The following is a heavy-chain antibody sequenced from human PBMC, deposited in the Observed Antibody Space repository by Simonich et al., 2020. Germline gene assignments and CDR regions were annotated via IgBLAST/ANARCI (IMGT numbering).Heavy chain of an antibody. D-gene: IGHD6-13*01. CDR1: GGSISSSSYY. V-gene: IGHV4-39*01. CDR2: IYYSGST. CDR3: ARHAGFAFDI. Sequence: QLQLQESGPGLVKPSETLSLTCTVSGGSISSSSYYWGWIRQPPGKGLEWIGSIYYSGSTNNNPSIKSRVTISVDTSKNQFSLRLSSVTAADTAVYYCARHAGFAFDIWGQGTMVTVSS. J-gene: IGHJ3*02.